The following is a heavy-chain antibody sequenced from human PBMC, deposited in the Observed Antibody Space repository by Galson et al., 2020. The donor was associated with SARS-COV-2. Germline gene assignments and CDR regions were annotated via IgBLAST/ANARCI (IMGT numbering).Heavy chain of an antibody. CDR2: IYTSGST. Sequence: ASETLSLTCTVSGGSISSYYWSWIRQPAGKGLEWIGRIYTSGSTNYTPSLKSRGTMSVDTSKNQFSLKLSSVTAADTAVYYCAAHDWLLQQGWFDPWGQGTLVTVSS. J-gene: IGHJ5*02. D-gene: IGHD3-9*01. CDR3: AAHDWLLQQGWFDP. V-gene: IGHV4-4*07. CDR1: GGSISSYY.